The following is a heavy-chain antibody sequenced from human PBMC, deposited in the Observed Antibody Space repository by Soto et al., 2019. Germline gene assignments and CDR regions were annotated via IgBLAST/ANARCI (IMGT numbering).Heavy chain of an antibody. D-gene: IGHD1-26*01. J-gene: IGHJ4*02. CDR2: IYFDGITT. V-gene: IGHV3-74*01. CDR1: GFTFSDYW. CDR3: ARGGAMGVDY. Sequence: EVQLVESGGGLVQPGGSLRLSCAASGFTFSDYWMAWARQAPGKGLFWVSRIYFDGITTNYADSVKGRLTVSRDNAKNTVYLHVNTLRDEDTAVYYCARGGAMGVDYWGQGTLVTVSS.